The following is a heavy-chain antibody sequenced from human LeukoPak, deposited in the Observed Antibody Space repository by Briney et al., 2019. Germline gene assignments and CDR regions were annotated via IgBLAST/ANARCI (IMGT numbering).Heavy chain of an antibody. CDR1: GDTF. J-gene: IGHJ3*02. CDR3: AREDCRSVRCYQAFDI. D-gene: IGHD3-10*02. CDR2: ISPNSGGA. Sequence: ASVKVSCKTSGDTFIHWVRQAPGQGLEYMGWISPNSGGAKFAQKFQGRATMTRDTSISTVYMELSSLTSDDTAMYYCAREDCRSVRCYQAFDIWGQGTLVTVSP. V-gene: IGHV1-2*02.